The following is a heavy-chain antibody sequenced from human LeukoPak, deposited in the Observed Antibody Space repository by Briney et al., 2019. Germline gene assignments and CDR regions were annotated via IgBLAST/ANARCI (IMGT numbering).Heavy chain of an antibody. V-gene: IGHV3-23*01. CDR3: AKAHDSCGGDCSPLDYNDY. J-gene: IGHJ4*02. CDR1: GFNFRSYA. CDR2: MSGSGRAT. Sequence: GGSLRLSCAASGFNFRSYAMTWVRQAPRKGLEWVSAMSGSGRATYYADSVKGRFTISRDNSKNTLYLQMNSLRGEDTAVYYCAKAHDSCGGDCSPLDYNDYWGQGTLVTVSS. D-gene: IGHD2-21*02.